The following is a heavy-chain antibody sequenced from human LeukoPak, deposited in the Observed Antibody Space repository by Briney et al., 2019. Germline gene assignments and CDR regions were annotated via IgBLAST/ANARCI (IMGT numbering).Heavy chain of an antibody. D-gene: IGHD2-15*01. CDR1: GGSFSGYY. CDR3: DQEVVAVAMGFDP. CDR2: IYHSENA. V-gene: IGHV4-34*03. J-gene: IGHJ5*02. Sequence: ASETLSLTCAVYGGSFSGYYWSWIRQPPGKGLEWIGSIYHSENAYYNPSLKSRVTISVDTSKNQFSLKLNSVTAADTALYLRDQEVVAVAMGFDPWGQGTLVTVSS.